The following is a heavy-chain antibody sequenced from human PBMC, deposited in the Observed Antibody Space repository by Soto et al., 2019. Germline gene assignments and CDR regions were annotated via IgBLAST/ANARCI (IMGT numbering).Heavy chain of an antibody. CDR1: GFTFTTFT. CDR3: AREPGIYDGSGNYYSESFDI. D-gene: IGHD3-22*01. V-gene: IGHV3-21*01. Sequence: PGGSLRLSCAVSGFTFTTFTMSWVRQAPGKGLEWVSSISSDSLHIYYRDSVRGRFTISRDSAKKSVFLQMSRMRVEDTAVYYCAREPGIYDGSGNYYSESFDIWGQGTMVTVSS. CDR2: ISSDSLHI. J-gene: IGHJ3*02.